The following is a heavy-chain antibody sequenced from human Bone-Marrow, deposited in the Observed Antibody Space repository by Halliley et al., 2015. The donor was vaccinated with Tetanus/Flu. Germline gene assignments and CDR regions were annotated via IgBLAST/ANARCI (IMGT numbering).Heavy chain of an antibody. CDR2: IDKRGRA. D-gene: IGHD3-10*01. J-gene: IGHJ4*02. V-gene: IGHV4-39*01. CDR3: ARRGLSFDS. Sequence: KGLELIGSIDKRGRAYYTPSLQGRVTISVDTSKNQFSLKVTSVIAADTAVYYCARRGLSFDSWGQGTLVTVSS.